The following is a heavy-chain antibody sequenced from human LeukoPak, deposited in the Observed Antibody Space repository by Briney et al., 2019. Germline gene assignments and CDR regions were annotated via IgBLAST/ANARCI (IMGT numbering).Heavy chain of an antibody. CDR2: MNPNSGNT. CDR3: ARFSGYSSSWYGIDP. Sequence: ASVKVSCKASGYTFTGYYMHWVRQAPGQGLEWMGWMNPNSGNTGYAQKFQGRVTMTRNTSISTAYMELSSLRSEDTAVYYCARFSGYSSSWYGIDPWGQGTLVTVSS. V-gene: IGHV1-8*02. D-gene: IGHD6-13*01. J-gene: IGHJ5*02. CDR1: GYTFTGYY.